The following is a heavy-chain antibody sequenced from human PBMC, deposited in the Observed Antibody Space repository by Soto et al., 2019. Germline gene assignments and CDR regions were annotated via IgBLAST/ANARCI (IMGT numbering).Heavy chain of an antibody. CDR3: AHRVLRTVFGLVTTTAIYFDF. CDR1: GFSLTTSGVG. V-gene: IGHV2-5*02. Sequence: QITLNESGPTPVKPRQPLTLTCTFSGFSLTTSGVGVGWIRQSPGKAPEWLALIYWDDDKRYRPSLKSKLTIPKDTSKNQVVLTMADLDPADTATYYCAHRVLRTVFGLVTTTAIYFDFWGQGTPVAVSS. CDR2: IYWDDDK. D-gene: IGHD3-3*01. J-gene: IGHJ4*02.